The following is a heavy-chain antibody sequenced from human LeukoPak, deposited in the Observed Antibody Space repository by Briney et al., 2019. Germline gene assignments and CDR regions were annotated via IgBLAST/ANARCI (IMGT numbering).Heavy chain of an antibody. CDR3: ARSSTTVTSIDY. CDR2: IYYSGST. Sequence: LETLSLTCTVSGGSISSYYWSWIRQPPGKGLEWIGYIYYSGSTNYNPSLKSRVTISVDTSKNQFSLKLSSVTAADTAVYYCARSSTTVTSIDYWGQGTLVTVSS. V-gene: IGHV4-59*01. D-gene: IGHD4-17*01. CDR1: GGSISSYY. J-gene: IGHJ4*02.